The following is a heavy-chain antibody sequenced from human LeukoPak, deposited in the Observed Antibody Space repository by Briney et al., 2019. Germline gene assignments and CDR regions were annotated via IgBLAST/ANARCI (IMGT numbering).Heavy chain of an antibody. CDR3: AKESRYSSGWSLLYYFDY. D-gene: IGHD6-19*01. CDR1: GFTFSSYA. Sequence: GGSLRLPCAASGFTFSSYAMSWVRQAPGKGLEWVSAISGSGGSTYYADSVKGRFTISRDNSKNTLYLQMNSLRAEDTAVYYCAKESRYSSGWSLLYYFDYWGQGTLVTVSS. CDR2: ISGSGGST. J-gene: IGHJ4*02. V-gene: IGHV3-23*01.